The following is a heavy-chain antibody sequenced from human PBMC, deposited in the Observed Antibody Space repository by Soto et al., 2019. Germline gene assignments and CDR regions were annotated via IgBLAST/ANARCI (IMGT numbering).Heavy chain of an antibody. CDR3: AKSLARYVGGTDV. Sequence: GALRLSCAASGFTLSSYAMSWVRQAPGKGLEWVSVTSGSGGSTDYADSVKGRFTSSRDDSRNILYLQMNTLRADDTAVYYCAKSLARYVGGTDVRGQGTTVTVSS. CDR2: TSGSGGST. D-gene: IGHD1-20*01. CDR1: GFTLSSYA. J-gene: IGHJ6*02. V-gene: IGHV3-23*01.